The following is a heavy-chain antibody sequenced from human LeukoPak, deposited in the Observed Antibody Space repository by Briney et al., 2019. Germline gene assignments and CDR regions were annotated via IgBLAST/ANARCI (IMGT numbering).Heavy chain of an antibody. CDR1: GFPFSSYN. CDR2: ISNSGSSI. Sequence: GGSLRLSCAASGFPFSSYNMNWVRQAPGKGLEWVSYISNSGSSIYYAGSVEGRFTVSRDNAKTSLHLQMNSLRAEDTAVYYCVREGGSGSYSEYWGQGTLVTVSS. D-gene: IGHD3-10*01. J-gene: IGHJ4*02. V-gene: IGHV3-48*01. CDR3: VREGGSGSYSEY.